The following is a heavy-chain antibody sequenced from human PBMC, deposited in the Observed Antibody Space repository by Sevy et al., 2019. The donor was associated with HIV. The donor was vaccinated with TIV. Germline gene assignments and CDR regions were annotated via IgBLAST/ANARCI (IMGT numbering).Heavy chain of an antibody. V-gene: IGHV3-7*01. Sequence: GGSLRLSCPASGFTLTDYWMSWVRQTPGKGLEWVATIKQDESEKYYVDSVKGRFAISRDIGKNSVSLQMNGLRVEDTALYYCAREVGGFNWRPYYFDSWGQGTLVTVSS. D-gene: IGHD3-3*01. CDR3: AREVGGFNWRPYYFDS. CDR1: GFTLTDYW. CDR2: IKQDESEK. J-gene: IGHJ4*02.